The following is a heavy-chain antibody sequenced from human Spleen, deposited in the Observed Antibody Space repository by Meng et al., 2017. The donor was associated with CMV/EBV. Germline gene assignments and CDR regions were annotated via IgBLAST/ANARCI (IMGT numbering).Heavy chain of an antibody. CDR1: FSSYT. CDR3: ARERDSDDYSNYDENNWFDP. D-gene: IGHD4-11*01. V-gene: IGHV1-69*04. CDR2: IIPILGIA. J-gene: IGHJ5*02. Sequence: FSSYTLSWVRQAPGQGLEWMGRIIPILGIANYAQKFQGRVTITADKSTSTAYMELSSLRSEDTAVYYCARERDSDDYSNYDENNWFDPWGQGSLVTVSS.